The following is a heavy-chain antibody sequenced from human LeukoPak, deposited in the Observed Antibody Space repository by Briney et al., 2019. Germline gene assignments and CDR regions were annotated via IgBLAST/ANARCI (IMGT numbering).Heavy chain of an antibody. V-gene: IGHV4-34*01. CDR2: INHSGST. CDR3: ARGLTDSYDSSGYHHDY. CDR1: GGSFSGYY. Sequence: SETLSLTCAVYGGSFSGYYWSWIRQPPGKGLEWIGEINHSGSTNHNPSLKSRVTISVDTSKNQFSLKLSSVTAADTAVYYCARGLTDSYDSSGYHHDYWGQGTLVTVSS. J-gene: IGHJ4*02. D-gene: IGHD3-22*01.